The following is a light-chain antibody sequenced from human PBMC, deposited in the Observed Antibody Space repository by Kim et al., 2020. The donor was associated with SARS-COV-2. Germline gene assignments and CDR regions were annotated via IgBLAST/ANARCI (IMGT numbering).Light chain of an antibody. V-gene: IGLV3-19*01. Sequence: SSELTQDPAVSVALGQTVRITCQGDRLRSYYASWYQQKPGQAPIVVISGKNNRPSGIPDRFSGSSSGNTASLTITGAQAEDEADYCCSSRDRNGYVLFGGGTQLTVL. CDR3: SSRDRNGYVL. CDR2: GKN. J-gene: IGLJ2*01. CDR1: RLRSYY.